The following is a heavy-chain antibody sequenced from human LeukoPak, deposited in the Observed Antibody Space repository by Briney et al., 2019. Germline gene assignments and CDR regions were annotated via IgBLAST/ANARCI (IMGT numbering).Heavy chain of an antibody. V-gene: IGHV4-39*07. CDR1: GGSISSYY. J-gene: IGHJ3*02. CDR2: IYYSGST. D-gene: IGHD3-22*01. Sequence: SETLSLTCTVSGGSISSYYWGWIRQPPGKGLEWIGSIYYSGSTYYNPSLKSRVTISVDTSKNQFSLKLSSVTAADTAVYYCARAGDSSGYYPLPDAFDIWGQGTMVTVSS. CDR3: ARAGDSSGYYPLPDAFDI.